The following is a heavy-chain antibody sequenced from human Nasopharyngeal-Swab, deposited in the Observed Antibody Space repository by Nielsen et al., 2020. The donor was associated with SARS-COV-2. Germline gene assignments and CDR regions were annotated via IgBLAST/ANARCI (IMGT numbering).Heavy chain of an antibody. V-gene: IGHV4-34*01. CDR1: GGSFTTYS. Sequence: SETLSLTCAVYGGSFTTYSLIWIRQPPGKGLEWIGEINHIGSTNYNTYNPSLNSRVTISLATSKNQFSLTLTSVTAADTAIYFCARGRYYGDYDYWGQGALVTVSS. J-gene: IGHJ4*02. CDR2: INHIGST. CDR3: ARGRYYGDYDY. D-gene: IGHD4-17*01.